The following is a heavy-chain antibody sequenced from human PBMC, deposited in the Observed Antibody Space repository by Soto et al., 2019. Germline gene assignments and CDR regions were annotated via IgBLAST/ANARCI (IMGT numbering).Heavy chain of an antibody. Sequence: SLRLSCAASGFIFNKFAMTWVRQAPGKGLEWISAISGNGGSTFYADSVKGRFTISRDNAKNSLYLQMNSLRAEDTAVYYCVREAITAMVFDYWGLGTLVTVSS. J-gene: IGHJ4*02. CDR1: GFIFNKFA. D-gene: IGHD5-18*01. CDR3: VREAITAMVFDY. V-gene: IGHV3-23*01. CDR2: ISGNGGST.